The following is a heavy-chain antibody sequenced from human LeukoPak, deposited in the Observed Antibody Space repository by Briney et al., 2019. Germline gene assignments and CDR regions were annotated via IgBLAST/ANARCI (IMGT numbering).Heavy chain of an antibody. CDR2: IYYSGST. J-gene: IGHJ4*02. CDR1: GGSISSYY. V-gene: IGHV4-59*01. Sequence: SETLSLTCTVSGGSISSYYWSWIRQPPGKGLEWIGYIYYSGSTNYNPSLKSRVTISVDTSKNQFSLKLGSVTAADTAVYYCAGGIQLWLGNWGQGTLVTVSS. D-gene: IGHD5-18*01. CDR3: AGGIQLWLGN.